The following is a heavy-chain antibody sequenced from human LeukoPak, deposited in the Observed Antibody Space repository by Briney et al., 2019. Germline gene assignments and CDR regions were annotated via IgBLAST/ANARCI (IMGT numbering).Heavy chain of an antibody. CDR2: ISSSSSYI. CDR1: GFTFSSYN. J-gene: IGHJ4*02. Sequence: GGSLRLPCAASGFTFSSYNMNWVRQAPGKGLEWVSSISSSSSYIYYADSVKGRFTISRDNAKNSLYLQMISLRAEDTAVYYCARDLSVGAKPDLGFDYWGQGTLVTVSS. V-gene: IGHV3-21*01. D-gene: IGHD1-26*01. CDR3: ARDLSVGAKPDLGFDY.